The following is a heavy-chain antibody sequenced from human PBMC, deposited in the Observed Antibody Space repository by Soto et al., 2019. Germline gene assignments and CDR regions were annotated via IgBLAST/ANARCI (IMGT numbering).Heavy chain of an antibody. CDR3: AKPSSRYDFDKSAYYFFDY. J-gene: IGHJ4*02. Sequence: QVQLVESGGGVVQPGRSLRLSCAASGFIFSSYGMHWVRQAPGKGLEWVAIMPHDGSNKLYADSVKGRFTISRDNSKNTLYLQMNSLRAEDTAIYYCAKPSSRYDFDKSAYYFFDYWGQGALVTVSS. V-gene: IGHV3-30*18. D-gene: IGHD3-22*01. CDR2: MPHDGSNK. CDR1: GFIFSSYG.